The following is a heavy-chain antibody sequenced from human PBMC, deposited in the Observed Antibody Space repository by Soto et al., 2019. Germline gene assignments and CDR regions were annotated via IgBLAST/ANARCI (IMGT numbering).Heavy chain of an antibody. CDR3: ARDAQGYGSGYFDY. CDR1: GFTFSSYA. CDR2: ISYDGSNK. D-gene: IGHD3-10*01. V-gene: IGHV3-30-3*01. J-gene: IGHJ4*02. Sequence: QVQLVESGGGVVQPGRSLRLSCAASGFTFSSYAMHWVRQAPGKGLEWVAVISYDGSNKYYADSVKGRFTISRDNSKNTLYLKMNSLSAEDTAVYYCARDAQGYGSGYFDYWGQGTLVTVSS.